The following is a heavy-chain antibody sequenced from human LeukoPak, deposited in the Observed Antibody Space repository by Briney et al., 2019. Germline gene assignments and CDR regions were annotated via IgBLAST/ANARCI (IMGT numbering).Heavy chain of an antibody. CDR3: ARDRSGYDAFDI. CDR1: GYTFTGYY. Sequence: VSVKVSCKASGYTFTGYYMHWVRQAPGQGLEWMGWINPNSGGTNYAQKFQGRVTMTRDTSISTAYMELSRLRSDDTAVYYCARDRSGYDAFDIWGQGTMVTVSS. V-gene: IGHV1-2*02. D-gene: IGHD3-22*01. J-gene: IGHJ3*02. CDR2: INPNSGGT.